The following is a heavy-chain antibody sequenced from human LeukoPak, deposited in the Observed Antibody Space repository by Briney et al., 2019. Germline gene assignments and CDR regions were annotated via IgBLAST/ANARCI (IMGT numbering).Heavy chain of an antibody. D-gene: IGHD2-8*01. J-gene: IGHJ3*02. CDR2: INPSGGST. Sequence: ASVKVSCKASGYTFTNYYMYWVRQAPGQGLEWMGIINPSGGSTTYAQKFQGRVTMTRDTSTSTVYMELSSLRSEDTAVYYCARGGYYPDRAFNIWGQGTMVTVSS. CDR3: ARGGYYPDRAFNI. V-gene: IGHV1-46*01. CDR1: GYTFTNYY.